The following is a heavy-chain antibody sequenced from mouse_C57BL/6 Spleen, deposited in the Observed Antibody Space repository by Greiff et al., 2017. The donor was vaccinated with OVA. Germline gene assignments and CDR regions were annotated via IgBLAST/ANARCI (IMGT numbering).Heavy chain of an antibody. Sequence: DVHLVESGGGLVKPGGSLKLSCAASGFTFSDYGMHWVRQAPEKGLEWVAYISSGSSTIYYADTVKGRFTISRDNAKNTLFLQMTSLRSEDTAMYYCARQFSYAMDYWGQGTSVTVSS. CDR2: ISSGSSTI. V-gene: IGHV5-17*01. CDR3: ARQFSYAMDY. J-gene: IGHJ4*01. CDR1: GFTFSDYG.